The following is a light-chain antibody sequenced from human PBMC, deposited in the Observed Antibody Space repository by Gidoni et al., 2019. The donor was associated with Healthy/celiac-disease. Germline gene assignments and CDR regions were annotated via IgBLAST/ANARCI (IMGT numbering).Light chain of an antibody. V-gene: IGLV1-40*01. CDR1: SSNIGAGYD. Sequence: QSVLTQPPSVSGAPGPRVTISCTWSSSNIGAGYDVHWYQQLPGTAPKLLILGNSNRPSGVPDRFSGSKSGTAASLAITGLQAEDEADYYCQSYDSSLSVVFGGGTKLTVL. J-gene: IGLJ2*01. CDR3: QSYDSSLSVV. CDR2: GNS.